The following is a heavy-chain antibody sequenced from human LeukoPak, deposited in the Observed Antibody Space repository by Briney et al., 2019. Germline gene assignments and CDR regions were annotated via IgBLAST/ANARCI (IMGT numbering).Heavy chain of an antibody. CDR2: INHSGST. D-gene: IGHD6-13*01. J-gene: IGHJ4*02. V-gene: IGHV4-39*07. CDR3: ARGNSSSGVDY. Sequence: SETLSLTCTVSAGSINSGSYYWSWIRQPPGKGLEWIGEINHSGSTNYNPSLKSRVTISVDTSKNQFSLKLSSVTAADTAVYYCARGNSSSGVDYWGQGTLVTVSS. CDR1: AGSINSGSYY.